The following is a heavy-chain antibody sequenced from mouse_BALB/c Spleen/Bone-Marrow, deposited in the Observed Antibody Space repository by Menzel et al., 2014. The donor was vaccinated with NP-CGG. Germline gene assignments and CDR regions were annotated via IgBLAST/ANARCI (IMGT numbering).Heavy chain of an antibody. Sequence: VQLQQSGPSLVKPSQTLSLTCSVTGDSITSGYWNWTRKFPGNKLEYMGYISYSGSTYYNPSLKSRISISRDISKNQYYLQLNSVTTEDTATYYCARDSSGGILAMDYWGQGTSVTVSS. J-gene: IGHJ4*01. CDR3: ARDSSGGILAMDY. CDR2: ISYSGST. CDR1: GDSITSGY. V-gene: IGHV3-8*02. D-gene: IGHD3-2*01.